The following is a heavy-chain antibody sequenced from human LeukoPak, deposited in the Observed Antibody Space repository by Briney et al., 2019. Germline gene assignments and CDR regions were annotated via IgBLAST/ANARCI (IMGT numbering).Heavy chain of an antibody. CDR2: IWFDGNNK. CDR3: AKAARLGPSHFDY. CDR1: GFTFTTYG. D-gene: IGHD6-25*01. J-gene: IGHJ4*02. Sequence: PGGSLRLSCAASGFTFTTYGMHWVRQAPGKGLEWVAVIWFDGNNKFYADSVKGRFTVSRDNSKNTLCLHMNSLRGEDTAVYYCAKAARLGPSHFDYWGRGTLVTVSS. V-gene: IGHV3-33*06.